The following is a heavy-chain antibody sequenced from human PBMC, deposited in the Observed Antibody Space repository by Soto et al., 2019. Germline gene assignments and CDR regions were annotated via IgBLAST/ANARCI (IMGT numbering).Heavy chain of an antibody. V-gene: IGHV3-23*01. CDR1: GFTFSDFA. J-gene: IGHJ6*02. Sequence: GGSLRLSCLASGFTFSDFAMTWVRHVPGRGLEWVASLDGAGGSTYYAESVRGRFSISRDNSQNTLFLQMKRLTVDDTAIYYCAAPRDEYGSGVSWFTYGTDIWGQGTTVTVSS. CDR2: LDGAGGST. CDR3: AAPRDEYGSGVSWFTYGTDI. D-gene: IGHD3-10*01.